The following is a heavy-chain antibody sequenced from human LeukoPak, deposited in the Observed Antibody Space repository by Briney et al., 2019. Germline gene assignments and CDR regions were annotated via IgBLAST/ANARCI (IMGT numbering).Heavy chain of an antibody. J-gene: IGHJ4*02. CDR3: ARGELGHFDY. CDR1: GGSFSGYY. V-gene: IGHV4-34*01. D-gene: IGHD6-13*01. CDR2: INHSGST. Sequence: PSETLSLTCAVYGGSFSGYYWSWIRQPPGKGLEWIGEINHSGSTNYNPSLKSRVTISVDTSKNQFSLKLSSVTAADTAVYYCARGELGHFDYWGQGTLVTVSS.